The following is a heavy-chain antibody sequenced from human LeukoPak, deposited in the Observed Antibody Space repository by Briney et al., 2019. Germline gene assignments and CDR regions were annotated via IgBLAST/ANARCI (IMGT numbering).Heavy chain of an antibody. CDR3: ARAYYDFWSGYPLRDYGMDV. V-gene: IGHV4-31*03. Sequence: PSETLSLTCTVSGGTISSGGYYWSWIRQHPGKGLEWIGYIYYSGSTYYNPSLKSRVTISVDTSKNQFSLKLSSVTAADTAVYYCARAYYDFWSGYPLRDYGMDVWGQGTTVTVSS. D-gene: IGHD3-3*01. J-gene: IGHJ6*02. CDR2: IYYSGST. CDR1: GGTISSGGYY.